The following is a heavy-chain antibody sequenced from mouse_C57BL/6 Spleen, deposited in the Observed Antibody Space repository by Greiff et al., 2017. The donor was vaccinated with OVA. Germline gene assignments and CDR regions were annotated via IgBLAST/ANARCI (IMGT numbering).Heavy chain of an antibody. J-gene: IGHJ2*01. D-gene: IGHD2-5*01. CDR2: IDPSDSYT. CDR3: ARSKNSKSNYDY. V-gene: IGHV1-69*01. CDR1: GYTFTSYW. Sequence: QVQLKQPGAELVMPGASVKLSCKASGYTFTSYWMHWVKQRPGQGLEWIGEIDPSDSYTNYNQKFKGKSTLTVDKSSSTAYMQLSSLTSEDSAVYYCARSKNSKSNYDYWGQGTTLTVSS.